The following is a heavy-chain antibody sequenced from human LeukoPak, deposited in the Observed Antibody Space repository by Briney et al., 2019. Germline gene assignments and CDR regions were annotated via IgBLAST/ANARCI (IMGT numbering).Heavy chain of an antibody. V-gene: IGHV3-23*01. CDR1: GFTFSTYG. J-gene: IGHJ4*02. D-gene: IGHD4-17*01. CDR2: ISGSGGST. CDR3: AKDYGPLSSY. Sequence: GGSLRLSCAASGFTFSTYGMSWVRQAPGRGLEGVSAISGSGGSTYYADSVKGRFTISRDNSKNTLYLQMNSLRAEDTALYYCAKDYGPLSSYWGQGTLVTVSS.